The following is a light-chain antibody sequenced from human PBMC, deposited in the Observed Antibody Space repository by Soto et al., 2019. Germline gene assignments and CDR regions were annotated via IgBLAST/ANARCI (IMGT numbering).Light chain of an antibody. CDR1: QSVSSK. CDR3: QQYKNWPPIT. CDR2: DAS. V-gene: IGKV3-15*01. Sequence: EIVMTQSPATLSVSPGERATLSCRASQSVSSKLAWYQHKPGQSPRLLIVDASTRATGIPARFSGSGSGTEFTLTISSPQSEDFAVYYCQQYKNWPPITFGQGTRLEIK. J-gene: IGKJ5*01.